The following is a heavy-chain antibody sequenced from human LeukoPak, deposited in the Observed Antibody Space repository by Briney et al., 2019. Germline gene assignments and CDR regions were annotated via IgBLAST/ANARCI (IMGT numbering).Heavy chain of an antibody. D-gene: IGHD2-2*01. CDR3: ARDVVPAAMRSYNWFDP. CDR1: GGSISSYY. Sequence: TSETLSLTRTVCGGSISSYYWSWIRQPPGKGLEWIGYIYYSGSTNYNPSLKCRVTISVDTSKNQFSLKLSSVTAADTAVYYCARDVVPAAMRSYNWFDPWGQGTLVTVSS. J-gene: IGHJ5*02. CDR2: IYYSGST. V-gene: IGHV4-59*01.